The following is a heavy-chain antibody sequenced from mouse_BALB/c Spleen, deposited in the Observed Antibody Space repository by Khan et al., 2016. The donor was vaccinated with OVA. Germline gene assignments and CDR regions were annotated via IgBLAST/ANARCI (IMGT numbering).Heavy chain of an antibody. CDR2: IFPGTGTT. CDR3: ARGDFGNYEFAY. CDR1: GYTFTSYW. D-gene: IGHD2-1*01. Sequence: QVQLQQSGAELVKPGASVKLSCKTSGYTFTSYWIQWVKQRPGQGLGWIGEIFPGTGTTYYNENFKGKATLTIDTSSTTAYMQLSSRTSEDSAVYYCARGDFGNYEFAYWGQATLVAVSA. V-gene: IGHV1S132*01. J-gene: IGHJ3*01.